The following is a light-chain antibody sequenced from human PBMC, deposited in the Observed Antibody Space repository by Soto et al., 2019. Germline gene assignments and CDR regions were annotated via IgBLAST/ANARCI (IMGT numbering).Light chain of an antibody. Sequence: EIVLTQSPGTLYLSPGERAPLACRASQSVSSSYLAWYQQKPGQAPRLLIYGASSRATGIQDRFSGSGSGTDCTLTISRLEPEDFAVYYCHQYDSSPLTFGGGTKVEIK. V-gene: IGKV3-20*01. CDR3: HQYDSSPLT. J-gene: IGKJ4*02. CDR2: GAS. CDR1: QSVSSSY.